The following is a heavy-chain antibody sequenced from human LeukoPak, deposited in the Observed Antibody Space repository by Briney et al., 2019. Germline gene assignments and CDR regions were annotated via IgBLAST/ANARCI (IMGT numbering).Heavy chain of an antibody. CDR3: TRDFQGY. CDR2: ISYDGSNK. CDR1: GFTFSSYA. V-gene: IGHV3-30*07. J-gene: IGHJ4*02. Sequence: GGSLRLSCAASGFTFSSYAMHWVRQAPGKGLEWVAVISYDGSNKYYADSVKGRFTISRDNSKNTLYLQLNSLRDEDTAVYHCTRDFQGYWGQGTLVTVSS.